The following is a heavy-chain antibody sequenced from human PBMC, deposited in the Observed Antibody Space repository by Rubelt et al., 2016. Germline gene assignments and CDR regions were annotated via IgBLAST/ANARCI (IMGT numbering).Heavy chain of an antibody. D-gene: IGHD5-18*01. CDR3: AREVRVAMVTIDY. Sequence: QVQLQESGPGLVKPSETLSLTCTVSGDSINNYYWSWIRQPPGKGLEWIGRIYYSGRTYYNPSLKSRVTISVDTSKNQLSLKLGSVTAADTAVYYCAREVRVAMVTIDYWGQGTLATVSS. CDR1: GDSINNYY. CDR2: IYYSGRT. J-gene: IGHJ4*02. V-gene: IGHV4-59*12.